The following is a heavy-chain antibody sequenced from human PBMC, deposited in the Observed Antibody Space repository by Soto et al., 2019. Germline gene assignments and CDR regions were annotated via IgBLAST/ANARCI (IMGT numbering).Heavy chain of an antibody. V-gene: IGHV1-3*01. D-gene: IGHD1-26*01. CDR2: INAGNGNT. J-gene: IGHJ5*02. CDR3: ARAPYGGATRDNWFDP. Sequence: ASVKVSCKASGYTFTSYAMHWVRQAPGQRLEWMGWINAGNGNTKYSQKFQGRVTITRVTSASTAYMELSSLRSEDSAVYYGARAPYGGATRDNWFDPWGQGPLVTVSS. CDR1: GYTFTSYA.